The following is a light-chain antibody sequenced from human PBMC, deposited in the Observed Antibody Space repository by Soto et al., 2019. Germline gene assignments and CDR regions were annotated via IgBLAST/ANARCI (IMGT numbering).Light chain of an antibody. CDR1: TGAVTSGHY. CDR2: DTS. CDR3: LLSYSDTRPGI. J-gene: IGLJ2*01. Sequence: QAVVTQEPSLTVSPGGTVTLTCGSSTGAVTSGHYPYWFQQKPGQAPRTLIYDTSNKHSWTPARFSGSLLGDKAALTLSGAQPEDEAEYYCLLSYSDTRPGIFGAGTKLTVL. V-gene: IGLV7-46*01.